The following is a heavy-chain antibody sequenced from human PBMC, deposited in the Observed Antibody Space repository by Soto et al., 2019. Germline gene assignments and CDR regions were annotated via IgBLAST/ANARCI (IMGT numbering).Heavy chain of an antibody. CDR1: GFAFNIYA. Sequence: EVQLLESGGGLVQPGGSLRVSCAASGFAFNIYAMSWARQAPGKGLEWVSVISGSADSTNYADSVKGRFTISRDNSKNTVYLQMNSLRVEDTAVYYCAKDRNHYGSGSYFDYWGQGTLVTVSS. V-gene: IGHV3-23*01. J-gene: IGHJ4*02. CDR2: ISGSADST. D-gene: IGHD3-10*01. CDR3: AKDRNHYGSGSYFDY.